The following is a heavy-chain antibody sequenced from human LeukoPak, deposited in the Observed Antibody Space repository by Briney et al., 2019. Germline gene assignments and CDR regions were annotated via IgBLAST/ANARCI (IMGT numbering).Heavy chain of an antibody. CDR3: ARHTIFGVLINDAFDI. V-gene: IGHV4-34*01. D-gene: IGHD3-3*01. Sequence: SETLSLNLAFYGGAFSGFFWSLVCQPPGKGLGWIGEINHSGSTNYNPSLKSRVTISVDTSKKQFSLKLSSVTAADTAVYYCARHTIFGVLINDAFDIWGQGTMVTVSS. J-gene: IGHJ3*02. CDR1: GGAFSGFF. CDR2: INHSGST.